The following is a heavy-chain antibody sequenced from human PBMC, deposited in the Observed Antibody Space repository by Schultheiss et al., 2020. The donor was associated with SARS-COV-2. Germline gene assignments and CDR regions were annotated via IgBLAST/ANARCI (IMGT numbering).Heavy chain of an antibody. Sequence: SETLSLTCAVYGGSFSGYYWSWIRQPPGKGLEWIGSIYHSGSTYYNPSLKSRVTISVDTSKNQFSLKLSSVTAADTAVYYCARDAASVIPYWYFDLWGRGTLVTVSS. CDR1: GGSFSGYY. CDR3: ARDAASVIPYWYFDL. CDR2: IYHSGST. J-gene: IGHJ2*01. V-gene: IGHV4-34*01. D-gene: IGHD3-16*02.